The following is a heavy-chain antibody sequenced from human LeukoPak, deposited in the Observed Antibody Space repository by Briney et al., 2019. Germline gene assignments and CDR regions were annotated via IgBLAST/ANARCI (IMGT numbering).Heavy chain of an antibody. CDR2: ISVYNGNT. V-gene: IGHV1-18*01. CDR1: AYAFNSNA. D-gene: IGHD1-26*01. Sequence: ASVKVSCKASAYAFNSNAISWMRQAPGQGLEWMGWISVYNGNTNYAQKLHGRVTMTTETSTNIVYMELRSLTFDDTAVYYCARDLSGIVGVTAWFDPWGQGTLVTVSS. CDR3: ARDLSGIVGVTAWFDP. J-gene: IGHJ5*02.